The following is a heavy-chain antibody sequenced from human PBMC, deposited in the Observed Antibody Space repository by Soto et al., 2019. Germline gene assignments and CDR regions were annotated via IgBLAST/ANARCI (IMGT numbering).Heavy chain of an antibody. CDR1: GITVSSYY. CDR3: ARIPYDNSGTIFNY. J-gene: IGHJ4*02. D-gene: IGHD3-22*01. CDR2: IYAGTIT. V-gene: IGHV3-53*01. Sequence: GGSLRLSCAVSGITVSSYYMSWVRQAAGKGLEWVSVIYAGTITYYADSVKGRFTIYRDNSKNTLNLEMNSLRVEDTAVYYCARIPYDNSGTIFNYWGQGTLVTVSS.